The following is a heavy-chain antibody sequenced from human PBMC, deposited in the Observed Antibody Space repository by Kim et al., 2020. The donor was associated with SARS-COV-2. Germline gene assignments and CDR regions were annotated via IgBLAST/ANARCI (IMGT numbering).Heavy chain of an antibody. D-gene: IGHD2-21*02. Sequence: ADPVKGRFTSSSDNAKNTLHLQMNSLRAEDTAVYYCARPSETALPGSFDIWGPGTMVTVSS. V-gene: IGHV3-74*01. CDR3: ARPSETALPGSFDI. J-gene: IGHJ3*02.